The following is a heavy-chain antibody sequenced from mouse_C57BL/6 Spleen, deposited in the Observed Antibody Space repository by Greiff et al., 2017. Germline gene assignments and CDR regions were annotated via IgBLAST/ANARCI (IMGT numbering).Heavy chain of an antibody. CDR2: IWSDGST. CDR3: ARDSSGYDAMDY. Sequence: VKLMESGPGLVAPSQSLSITCTVSGFSLTSYGVHWVRQPPGKGLEWLVVIWSDGSTTYNSALKSRLSISKDNSKSQVFLKMNSLQTDDTAMYYCARDSSGYDAMDYWGQGTSVTVSS. V-gene: IGHV2-6*03. D-gene: IGHD3-2*02. J-gene: IGHJ4*01. CDR1: GFSLTSYG.